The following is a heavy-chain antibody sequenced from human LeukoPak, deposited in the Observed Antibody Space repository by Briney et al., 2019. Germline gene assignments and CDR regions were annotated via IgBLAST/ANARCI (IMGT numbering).Heavy chain of an antibody. J-gene: IGHJ5*02. Sequence: SETLSLTCTVSGGSISSYYWSWIRQPPGKGLEWIGYIYYSGSTNYNPSLKSRVTISLDTSKNQFSLKLSSVTAADTAVYYCARLKEAVALNWFDPWGQGTLVTVSS. CDR2: IYYSGST. V-gene: IGHV4-59*01. D-gene: IGHD6-19*01. CDR3: ARLKEAVALNWFDP. CDR1: GGSISSYY.